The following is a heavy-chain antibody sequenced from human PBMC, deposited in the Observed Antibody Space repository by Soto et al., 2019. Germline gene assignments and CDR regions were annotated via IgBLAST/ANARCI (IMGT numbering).Heavy chain of an antibody. CDR1: GDSVSSNSAA. CDR2: TYYRSKWYN. CDR3: ARGASYYDILTGPHSYGMDV. D-gene: IGHD3-9*01. J-gene: IGHJ6*02. Sequence: PSQTLSLTCAISGDSVSSNSAAWNWIRQSPSRGLEWLGRTYYRSKWYNDYAVSVKSRITINPDTSKNQFSLQLNSVTPEDTAVYYCARGASYYDILTGPHSYGMDVWGQGTKVTVSS. V-gene: IGHV6-1*01.